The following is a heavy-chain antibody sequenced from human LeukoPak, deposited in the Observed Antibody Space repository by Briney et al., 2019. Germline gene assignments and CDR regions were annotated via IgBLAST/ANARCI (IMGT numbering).Heavy chain of an antibody. J-gene: IGHJ4*02. D-gene: IGHD5-18*01. V-gene: IGHV1-46*01. Sequence: GASVKVSCKASGYTFTSYYMHWVRQAPGQGLEWMGIINPSGGSTSYAQNFQGRVTMTRDTSISTAYLELTRLRSDDTAVYYCARMPRGYSYGLHFDYWGQGTLVTVSS. CDR2: INPSGGST. CDR3: ARMPRGYSYGLHFDY. CDR1: GYTFTSYY.